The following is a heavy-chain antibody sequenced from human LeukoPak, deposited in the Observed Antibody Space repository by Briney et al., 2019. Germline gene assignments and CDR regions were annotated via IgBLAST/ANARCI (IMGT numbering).Heavy chain of an antibody. CDR3: TRDGYYDSSGYYWYCFDY. D-gene: IGHD3-22*01. J-gene: IGHJ4*02. CDR2: IIPIFGTA. Sequence: VKVSCKASGGTFSSYAISWVRQAPGQGLEWMGGIIPIFGTANYAQKFQGRVTITADESTSTAYMELSSLRSEDTAVYYCTRDGYYDSSGYYWYCFDYWGQGTLVTVSS. V-gene: IGHV1-69*13. CDR1: GGTFSSYA.